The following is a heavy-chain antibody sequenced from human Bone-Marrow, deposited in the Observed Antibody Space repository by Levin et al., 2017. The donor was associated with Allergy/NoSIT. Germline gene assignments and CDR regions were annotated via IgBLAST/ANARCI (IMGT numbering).Heavy chain of an antibody. J-gene: IGHJ6*02. CDR3: ARGSYVMGPAATTGYYFAMDD. CDR1: GGTFRRHA. V-gene: IGHV1-69*13. Sequence: SVKVSCKTSGGTFRRHAISWVRQAPGQGLEWMGGIIPFIGAINNAQKFQGRLTITADESTSTAYMELSSLRSEDAALYYCARGSYVMGPAATTGYYFAMDDWGQGTTVIVSS. CDR2: IIPFIGAI. D-gene: IGHD2-2*01.